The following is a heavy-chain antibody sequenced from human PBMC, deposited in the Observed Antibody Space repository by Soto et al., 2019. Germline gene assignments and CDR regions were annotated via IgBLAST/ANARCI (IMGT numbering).Heavy chain of an antibody. Sequence: PGGSLRLSCAASGFTFSTYTMSWVRQAPGEGLEWVSVIRKSGETYYADSVKGWFTISRDNSNNTLYLQMNSLRAEDTAVYYCAKAQRAYSNYVYYYYGMDVWGQGTTVTAP. J-gene: IGHJ6*02. CDR3: AKAQRAYSNYVYYYYGMDV. V-gene: IGHV3-23*01. CDR2: IRKSGET. D-gene: IGHD4-4*01. CDR1: GFTFSTYT.